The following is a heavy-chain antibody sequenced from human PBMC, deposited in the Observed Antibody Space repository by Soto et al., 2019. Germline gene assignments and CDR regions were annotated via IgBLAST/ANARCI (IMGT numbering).Heavy chain of an antibody. J-gene: IGHJ6*02. CDR1: GYTFTSYY. CDR2: INPSGGST. CDR3: ARDVTMIVVVTRPLYGMDV. Sequence: ASVKVSCKASGYTFTSYYMHWVRQAPGQGLEWMGIINPSGGSTSYAQKFQGRVTMTRDTSTSTVYMELSSLRSEDTVVYYCARDVTMIVVVTRPLYGMDVWGQGTPVTVSS. V-gene: IGHV1-46*01. D-gene: IGHD3-22*01.